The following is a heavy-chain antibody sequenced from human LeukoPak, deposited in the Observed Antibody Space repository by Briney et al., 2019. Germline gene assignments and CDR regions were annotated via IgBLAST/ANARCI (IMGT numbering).Heavy chain of an antibody. CDR1: GFTFSSYD. Sequence: PGGSLRLSCAASGFTFSSYDMHWVRQTTGKGLEWVSAISSAGDTYYPASVKGRFTISRENAKNSLYLQMNSLRAGDTAVYYCARAAGGTSRDCWGQGTLVTVSS. V-gene: IGHV3-13*01. CDR2: ISSAGDT. D-gene: IGHD1-26*01. J-gene: IGHJ4*02. CDR3: ARAAGGTSRDC.